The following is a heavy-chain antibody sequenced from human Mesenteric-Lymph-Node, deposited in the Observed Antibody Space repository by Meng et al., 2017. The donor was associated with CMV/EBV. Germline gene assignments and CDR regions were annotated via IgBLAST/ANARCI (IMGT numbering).Heavy chain of an antibody. CDR3: AKDQRDQTWNDYYGMDV. Sequence: SISSDGYFWSWIRQPPGKGLEWIGYIYSSGTTFYNPSLKSRVSMSLDTSKNQFSLKVSSVTAADTAIYYCAKDQRDQTWNDYYGMDVWGQGTTVTVSS. D-gene: IGHD1-1*01. CDR2: IYSSGTT. V-gene: IGHV4-30-4*01. CDR1: SISSDGYF. J-gene: IGHJ6*02.